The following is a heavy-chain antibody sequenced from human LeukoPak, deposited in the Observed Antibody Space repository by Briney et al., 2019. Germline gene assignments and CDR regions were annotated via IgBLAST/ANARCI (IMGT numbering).Heavy chain of an antibody. CDR2: INSDGSST. J-gene: IGHJ3*02. V-gene: IGHV3-74*01. D-gene: IGHD5-18*01. Sequence: GGSLRLSCAASGFTFSSYWRHWVRQAPGKGLVWVPRINSDGSSTSYADSVKGRFTISRDNAKNTLYLQMNSLRAEDTAVYYCAREVDTAMGIDAFDIWGQGTMVTVSS. CDR1: GFTFSSYW. CDR3: AREVDTAMGIDAFDI.